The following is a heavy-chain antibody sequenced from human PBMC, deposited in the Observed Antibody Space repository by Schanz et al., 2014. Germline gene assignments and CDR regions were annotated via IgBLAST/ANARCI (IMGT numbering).Heavy chain of an antibody. Sequence: EVQVVESGGGLVQPGGSLRLSCAASGFSFDDYTMHWVRQAPGKGLEWVSLIDRDGGHTYYADSVKGRFTISRDNSKNSLYLQMNSLRTEDTALYYCAKDSRGSSFDMDVWGQGTTVTVSS. V-gene: IGHV3-43*01. J-gene: IGHJ6*02. CDR1: GFSFDDYT. CDR2: IDRDGGHT. CDR3: AKDSRGSSFDMDV. D-gene: IGHD1-26*01.